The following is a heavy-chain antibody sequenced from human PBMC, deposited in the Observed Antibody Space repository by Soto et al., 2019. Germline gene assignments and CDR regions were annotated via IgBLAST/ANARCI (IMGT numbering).Heavy chain of an antibody. D-gene: IGHD3-10*01. V-gene: IGHV1-69*12. J-gene: IGHJ6*02. Sequence: QVQLVQSGAEVKKPGSSVNVSCKASGGTFSSYAIKWVRQAPGQGLEWMGGIIRIFGTPDYAQRFQGRVTITADESTSTAYMELSSLRSEDTAVYYCARQGSNEYYYYGMDVWGQGTTVTLSS. CDR2: IIRIFGTP. CDR1: GGTFSSYA. CDR3: ARQGSNEYYYYGMDV.